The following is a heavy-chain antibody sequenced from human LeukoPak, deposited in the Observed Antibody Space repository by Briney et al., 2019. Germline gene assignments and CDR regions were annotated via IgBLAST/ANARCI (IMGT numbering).Heavy chain of an antibody. J-gene: IGHJ6*02. CDR2: ISYDGSNK. CDR3: ARDLTVTDYYYYGMDV. V-gene: IGHV3-30-3*01. CDR1: GFTFNNYA. D-gene: IGHD4-11*01. Sequence: GGSLRLSCAASGFTFNNYAMNWVRQAPGKGLEWVAVISYDGSNKYYADSVKGRFTISRDNSKNTLYLQMNSLRAEDTAVYYCARDLTVTDYYYYGMDVWGQGTTVTVSS.